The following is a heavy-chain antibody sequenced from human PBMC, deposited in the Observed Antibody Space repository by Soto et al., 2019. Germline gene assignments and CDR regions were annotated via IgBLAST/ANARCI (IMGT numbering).Heavy chain of an antibody. CDR1: GFTFSNAW. CDR2: IKSKTDGGTT. Sequence: PGGSLRLSCAASGFTFSNAWMNWVRHAPGKGLQWVGRIKSKTDGGTTGYAAPVKGRFTISRDDSKNTLYLHMNSLKTEDTAVYYCTTVGVGDCTNGVCRTVDYWGQGTLVTVSS. CDR3: TTVGVGDCTNGVCRTVDY. V-gene: IGHV3-15*07. J-gene: IGHJ4*02. D-gene: IGHD2-8*01.